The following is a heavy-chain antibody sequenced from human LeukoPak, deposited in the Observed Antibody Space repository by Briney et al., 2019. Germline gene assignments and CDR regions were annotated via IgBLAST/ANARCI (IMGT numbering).Heavy chain of an antibody. CDR1: GFTFSSYE. Sequence: GGSLRLSCAASGFTFSSYEMNWVRQAPGKGLEWVSYISSSGSTIYYADSVKGRFTISRDNAKISLYLQMNSLRAEDTAVYYCARTYDFWSGYLDYWGQGTLVTVSS. J-gene: IGHJ4*02. CDR3: ARTYDFWSGYLDY. D-gene: IGHD3-3*01. V-gene: IGHV3-48*03. CDR2: ISSSGSTI.